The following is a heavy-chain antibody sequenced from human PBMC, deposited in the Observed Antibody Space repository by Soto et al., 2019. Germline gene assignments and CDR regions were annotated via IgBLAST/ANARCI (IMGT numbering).Heavy chain of an antibody. D-gene: IGHD2-15*01. CDR1: GFTFSTSA. V-gene: IGHV4-34*08. J-gene: IGHJ4*01. Sequence: GSLRLSCVASGFTFSTSAMSWVRQAPGKGLEWIGEISQTETTAYSPSLKSRVSISADTSKKQFSLTLTSVTAADTAVYYCVHSPNVAVDHWGHGTLVTVSS. CDR3: VHSPNVAVDH. CDR2: ISQTETT.